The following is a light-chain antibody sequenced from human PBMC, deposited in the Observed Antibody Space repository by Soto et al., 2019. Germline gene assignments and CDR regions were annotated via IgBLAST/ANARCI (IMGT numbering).Light chain of an antibody. Sequence: DIVMTQSPLSLPVTPGEPASISCRSSQSLLQSNGYNYLDWYLQKPGQSPQLLIYLGSNRASGVPDRFSGGGSGTDFTLKISRVEAEDVGVYYCMQALQSPYTFGQGTKLEIK. J-gene: IGKJ2*01. CDR2: LGS. CDR1: QSLLQSNGYNY. CDR3: MQALQSPYT. V-gene: IGKV2-28*01.